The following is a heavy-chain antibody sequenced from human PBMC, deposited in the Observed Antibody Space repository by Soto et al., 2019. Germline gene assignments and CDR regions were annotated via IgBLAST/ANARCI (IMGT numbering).Heavy chain of an antibody. D-gene: IGHD6-13*01. V-gene: IGHV3-30*18. J-gene: IGHJ4*02. Sequence: QVQLVESGGGVVQPGRSLRLSCAASGFTFRSYGMHWVRQAPGKGLEWVAVLSYDGKDKYYVDSVKGRFTISRDNSKDTLYLQMSGLRAEDTAMYYYAKDRDLGAAAYFFDYWGQGTLVTVSS. CDR2: LSYDGKDK. CDR3: AKDRDLGAAAYFFDY. CDR1: GFTFRSYG.